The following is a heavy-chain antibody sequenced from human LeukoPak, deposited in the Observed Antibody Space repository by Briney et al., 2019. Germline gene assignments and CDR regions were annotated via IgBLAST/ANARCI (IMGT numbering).Heavy chain of an antibody. CDR1: GGSISISSDY. Sequence: KPSETLSLTCTVSGGSISISSDYWGWIRQPPGKGLEWIGSIYYSGSTYYNPSLKSRVTISVDTSKNQFSLKLSSVTAADTAVYYCASPQIGSGYYYVPFYFDYWGQGTLVTVSS. J-gene: IGHJ4*02. V-gene: IGHV4-39*01. CDR3: ASPQIGSGYYYVPFYFDY. CDR2: IYYSGST. D-gene: IGHD3-22*01.